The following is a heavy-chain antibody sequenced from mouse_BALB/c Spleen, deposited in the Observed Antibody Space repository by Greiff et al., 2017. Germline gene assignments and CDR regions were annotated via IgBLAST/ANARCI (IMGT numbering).Heavy chain of an antibody. CDR2: ISYDGSN. CDR3: ARGNYRYDGFAY. D-gene: IGHD2-14*01. CDR1: GYSITSGYY. Sequence: EVQLQESGPGLVKPSQSLSLTCSVTGYSITSGYYWNWIRQFPGNKLEWMGYISYDGSNNYNPSLKNRISITRDTSKNQFFLKLNSVTTEDTATYYCARGNYRYDGFAYWGQGTLVTVSA. J-gene: IGHJ3*01. V-gene: IGHV3-6*02.